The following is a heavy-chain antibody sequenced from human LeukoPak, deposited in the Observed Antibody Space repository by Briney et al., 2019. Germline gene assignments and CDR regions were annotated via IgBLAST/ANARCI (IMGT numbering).Heavy chain of an antibody. D-gene: IGHD3-10*01. V-gene: IGHV3-11*05. Sequence: GSLRLSCAASGFTFSDYYMTWIRQAPGKGLEWVSYISGSRTYANYADSVKGRFTISRDNAKSSLYLQMYSLRAEDTAVYYCARVTFGDSIPGYWGQGTLVTVSS. CDR3: ARVTFGDSIPGY. CDR2: ISGSRTYA. J-gene: IGHJ4*02. CDR1: GFTFSDYY.